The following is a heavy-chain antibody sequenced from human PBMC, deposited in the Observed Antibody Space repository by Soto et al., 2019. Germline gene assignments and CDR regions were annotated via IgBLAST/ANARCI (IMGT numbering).Heavy chain of an antibody. Sequence: QVQLVQSGAEVKKPGASVKVSCKASGYTFTSYDINWVRQATGQGLEWMGWMNPNSGNTGYAQKFQGRVTMTRNTSISTAYMELSSMRSEDTSVYYCARGGPEKLVPIDYFGMDVWGQGTTVTVSS. CDR3: ARGGPEKLVPIDYFGMDV. D-gene: IGHD6-6*01. CDR2: MNPNSGNT. V-gene: IGHV1-8*01. J-gene: IGHJ6*01. CDR1: GYTFTSYD.